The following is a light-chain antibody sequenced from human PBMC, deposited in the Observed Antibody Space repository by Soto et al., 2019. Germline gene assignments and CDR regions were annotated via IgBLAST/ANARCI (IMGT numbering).Light chain of an antibody. J-gene: IGKJ5*01. CDR3: QQRSIWPIT. CDR1: QSVSSY. Sequence: EIVLTQSPATLSLCPGERTTLSCRASQSVSSYLAWYQQKPGQAPRLLIYDASNRATGIPARFSGSGSGTDFTLTISSLEPEDFAVYYCQQRSIWPITFGQGTRLDIK. V-gene: IGKV3-11*01. CDR2: DAS.